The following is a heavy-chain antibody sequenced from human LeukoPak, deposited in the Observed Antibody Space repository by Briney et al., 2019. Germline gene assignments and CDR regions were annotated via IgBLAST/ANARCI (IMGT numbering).Heavy chain of an antibody. Sequence: PSETLSLTCTVSGASISNYYWSWLRQPPGKGLEWVGYINYSGNTNSNPSLKSRVTISVDTSKNQFSLKLISVTAADTAVYYCARHRPGERRFDPWGQGTLVTVSS. CDR2: INYSGNT. D-gene: IGHD3-16*01. CDR1: GASISNYY. J-gene: IGHJ5*02. CDR3: ARHRPGERRFDP. V-gene: IGHV4-59*08.